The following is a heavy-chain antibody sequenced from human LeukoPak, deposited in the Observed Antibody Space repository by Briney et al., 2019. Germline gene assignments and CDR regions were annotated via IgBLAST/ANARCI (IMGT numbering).Heavy chain of an antibody. CDR3: ATAILNSPPGEGFDC. V-gene: IGHV4-39*02. Sequence: SETLSLTCSVSGGSISRRNYYAGWVRQPPGKGVEWIGSISYVGITYYNPSLRIRVTISVATSNNHFSLKLSSVTAADTAVYYCATAILNSPPGEGFDCWGQGTLVTVSS. J-gene: IGHJ4*02. D-gene: IGHD2-21*01. CDR1: GGSISRRNYY. CDR2: ISYVGIT.